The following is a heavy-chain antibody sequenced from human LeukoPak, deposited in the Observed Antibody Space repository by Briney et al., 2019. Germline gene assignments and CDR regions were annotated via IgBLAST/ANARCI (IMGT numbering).Heavy chain of an antibody. CDR2: ISSSSSTI. J-gene: IGHJ4*02. V-gene: IGHV3-48*02. CDR3: AASSSDDAGMDY. CDR1: GFTFSSYS. Sequence: GGPLRLSCAASGFTFSSYSMNWVRQAPGKGLEWVSYISSSSSTIYYADSVKGRFTISRDNAKNSLYLQMNSLRDEDTAVYYCAASSSDDAGMDYWGQGTLVTVSS. D-gene: IGHD6-6*01.